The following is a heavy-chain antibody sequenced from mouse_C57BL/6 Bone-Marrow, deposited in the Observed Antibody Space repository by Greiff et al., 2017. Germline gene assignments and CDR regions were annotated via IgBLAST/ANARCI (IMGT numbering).Heavy chain of an antibody. V-gene: IGHV6-3*01. CDR2: IRLKSDNYAT. J-gene: IGHJ2*01. Sequence: EVQRVESGGGLVQPGGSMKLSCVASGFTFSNYWMNWVRQSPEKGLEWVAQIRLKSDNYATHYAESVKGRFTISRDDSKSSVYLQMNNLRAEDTGIYYCTSNWDVRDYWGQGTTLTVSS. CDR3: TSNWDVRDY. CDR1: GFTFSNYW. D-gene: IGHD4-1*01.